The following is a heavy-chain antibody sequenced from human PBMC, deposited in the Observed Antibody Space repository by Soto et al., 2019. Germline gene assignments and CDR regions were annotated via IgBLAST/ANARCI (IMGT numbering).Heavy chain of an antibody. CDR3: ARKEQPPYYFDY. CDR2: INHSGST. CDR1: GGSFSGYY. J-gene: IGHJ4*02. Sequence: SETLSLTCAVYGGSFSGYYWSWIRQPPGKGLEWIGEINHSGSTNYNPPLKSRVTMSVDTSKNQFSLKLSSVTAADTAVYYCARKEQPPYYFDYWGQGTLVTVSS. D-gene: IGHD6-13*01. V-gene: IGHV4-34*01.